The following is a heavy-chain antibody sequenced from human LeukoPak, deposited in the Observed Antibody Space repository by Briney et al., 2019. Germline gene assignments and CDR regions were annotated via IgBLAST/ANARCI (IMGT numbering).Heavy chain of an antibody. Sequence: GGSLRLSCAASGFTFRDYAMTWVRQAPGKGLEWVSYISGSGSSTYYADSVKGRFTISRDNAKNSLYLQMNSLRDEDTAVYYCARDSGNYDSSGYYYPDAFDIWGQGTMVTVSS. CDR1: GFTFRDYA. D-gene: IGHD3-22*01. CDR3: ARDSGNYDSSGYYYPDAFDI. J-gene: IGHJ3*02. V-gene: IGHV3-23*01. CDR2: ISGSGSST.